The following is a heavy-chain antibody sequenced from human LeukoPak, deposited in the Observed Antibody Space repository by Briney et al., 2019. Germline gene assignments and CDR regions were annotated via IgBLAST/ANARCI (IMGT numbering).Heavy chain of an antibody. V-gene: IGHV3-64D*09. CDR2: ISSNGGDT. CDR3: VNSDDSWFHSDP. D-gene: IGHD6-13*01. CDR1: GFTFSDYA. Sequence: GGSLRLSCSASGFTFSDYAIHWVRQAPGKGLEYVSSISSNGGDTYYADSVKGRFTISRDNSKNTLYLQMSSLRTEDTSVYYCVNSDDSWFHSDPWGQGTLVTVSS. J-gene: IGHJ5*02.